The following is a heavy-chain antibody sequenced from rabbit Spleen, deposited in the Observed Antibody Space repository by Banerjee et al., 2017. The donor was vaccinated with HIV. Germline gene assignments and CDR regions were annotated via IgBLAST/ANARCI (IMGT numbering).Heavy chain of an antibody. CDR1: GFSFSSSDY. Sequence: QSLEESGGDLVKPGASLTLTCTASGFSFSSSDYMCWVRQAPGKGLEWIACIDIGSSGFTYFASWAKGRFTVSKTSSPSVTLQMTSLTVADTATYFCARGSATMTMVITGYYLTLWGQGTLVTVS. CDR2: IDIGSSGFT. D-gene: IGHD2-1*01. J-gene: IGHJ4*01. V-gene: IGHV1S40*01. CDR3: ARGSATMTMVITGYYLTL.